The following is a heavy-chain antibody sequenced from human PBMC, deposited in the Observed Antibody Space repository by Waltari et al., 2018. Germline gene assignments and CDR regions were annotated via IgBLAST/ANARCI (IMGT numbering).Heavy chain of an antibody. CDR2: IYYSWST. J-gene: IGHJ6*02. CDR3: ARAIVVVTAIRYYYYGMDV. V-gene: IGHV4-59*01. Sequence: QVQLQESGPGLVKPSETLSLTCTVSGGSISSYYWSWIRQPPGKGLEWIGYIYYSWSTNYNPPLKSRVTIAVDTSKNQFSLKLSSVTAADTAVYYCARAIVVVTAIRYYYYGMDVWGQGTTVTVSS. D-gene: IGHD2-21*02. CDR1: GGSISSYY.